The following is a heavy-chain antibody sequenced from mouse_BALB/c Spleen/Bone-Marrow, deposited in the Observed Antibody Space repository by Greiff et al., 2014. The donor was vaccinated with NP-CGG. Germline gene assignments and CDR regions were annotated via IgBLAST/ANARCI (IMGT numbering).Heavy chain of an antibody. CDR2: ISDGGSYT. J-gene: IGHJ3*01. CDR3: ARDYYGSSHIGY. V-gene: IGHV5-4*02. D-gene: IGHD1-1*01. CDR1: GFTFSNYY. Sequence: VESGGGLVKPGGSLKLSCAASGFTFSNYYMYWVRQTPEKRLEWVATISDGGSYTYYPDSVKGRFTISRDNANNNLYLQMSSLKSEDTAMYYCARDYYGSSHIGYWGQGTLVTVST.